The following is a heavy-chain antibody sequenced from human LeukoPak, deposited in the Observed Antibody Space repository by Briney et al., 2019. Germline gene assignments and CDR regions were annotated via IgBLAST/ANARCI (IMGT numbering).Heavy chain of an antibody. CDR3: ARSSTVVTHDAFDI. CDR2: IKQDGSEK. D-gene: IGHD4-23*01. V-gene: IGHV3-7*01. Sequence: PGGSLRLSCAASGFTFSSYWMSWVRQAPGKGLEWVANIKQDGSEKYYVDSVKGRFTISRDNAKNSLYLQMNSLRAEDTAVYYCARSSTVVTHDAFDIWGQGTMVTVSS. CDR1: GFTFSSYW. J-gene: IGHJ3*02.